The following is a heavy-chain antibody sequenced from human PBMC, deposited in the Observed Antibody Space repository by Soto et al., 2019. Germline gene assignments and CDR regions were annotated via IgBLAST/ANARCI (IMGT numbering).Heavy chain of an antibody. CDR1: GYTLTDNY. J-gene: IGHJ4*02. D-gene: IGHD4-17*01. V-gene: IGHV1-2*02. Sequence: QVRLVQSGAEVKRPGASVKVSCKASGYTLTDNYMHWVREAPGQGLEWMWWINPNGGTNYAQKFQGRVTMTRDTSISTAYMELSRLRSDDPAVYDGAMSLTTLTTWLDYWGQGTLVTVSS. CDR2: INPNGGT. CDR3: AMSLTTLTTWLDY.